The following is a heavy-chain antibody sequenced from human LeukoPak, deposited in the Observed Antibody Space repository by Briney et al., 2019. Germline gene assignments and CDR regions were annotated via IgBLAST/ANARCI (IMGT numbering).Heavy chain of an antibody. D-gene: IGHD3-22*01. V-gene: IGHV5-51*01. CDR2: IYPDDSDT. Sequence: GESLKISCRGSASTFSSYWIAWVRQLPGKGLEWMGIIYPDDSDTRYSPSFQGQVTISADESVTTAYLQWNNLKASDSAIYYCSRLFRSSAYSRLDVWGQGTTVTVSS. J-gene: IGHJ6*02. CDR3: SRLFRSSAYSRLDV. CDR1: ASTFSSYW.